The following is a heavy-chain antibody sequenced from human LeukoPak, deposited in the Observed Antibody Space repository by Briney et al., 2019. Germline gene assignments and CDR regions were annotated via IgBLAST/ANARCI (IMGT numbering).Heavy chain of an antibody. V-gene: IGHV4-59*01. J-gene: IGHJ6*03. D-gene: IGHD3-22*01. CDR2: INYSGST. CDR3: ARRYYYDISGYYYYYMDV. CDR1: DGSTSAYY. Sequence: SETLSLTCTVSDGSTSAYYWTWIRQPPGKGLEWIAYINYSGSTKYNPSLQSRVAMSIDTSKNQFSLRLSSVTAADTAVYYCARRYYYDISGYYYYYMDVWGKGTTVTVSS.